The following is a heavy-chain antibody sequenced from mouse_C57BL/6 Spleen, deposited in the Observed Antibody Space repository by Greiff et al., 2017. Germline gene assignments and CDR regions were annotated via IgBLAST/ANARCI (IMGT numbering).Heavy chain of an antibody. Sequence: QVQLQQSGAELARPGASVKLSCKASGYTFTSYGISWVKQRTGQGLEWIGEIYPRRGNTYYNEKFKGKATLTADKSSSTAYMELRSLTSEDSAVYFCAPYDYGYFDYWGQGTTLTVSS. CDR1: GYTFTSYG. CDR2: IYPRRGNT. D-gene: IGHD2-4*01. CDR3: APYDYGYFDY. V-gene: IGHV1-81*01. J-gene: IGHJ2*01.